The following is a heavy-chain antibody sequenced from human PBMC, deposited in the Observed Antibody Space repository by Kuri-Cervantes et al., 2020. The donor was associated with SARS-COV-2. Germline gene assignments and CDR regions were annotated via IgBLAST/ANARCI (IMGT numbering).Heavy chain of an antibody. V-gene: IGHV3-53*01. CDR3: AREEADIVVVVAATPADYGMDV. CDR1: GVTVSSNY. J-gene: IGHJ6*01. CDR2: IYSGGST. Sequence: GESLRLSCAASGVTVSSNYMSWVRQAPGKGLEWVSVIYSGGSTYYADSVKGRFTISRDNAKNSLYLQLNSLRDEDTAVYYCAREEADIVVVVAATPADYGMDVWGQGTTVTVSS. D-gene: IGHD2-15*01.